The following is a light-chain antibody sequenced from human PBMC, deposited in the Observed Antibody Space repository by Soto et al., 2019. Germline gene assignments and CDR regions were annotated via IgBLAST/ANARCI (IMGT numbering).Light chain of an antibody. J-gene: IGKJ1*01. Sequence: IQMTQSPSTLSASVGDRVTITCRASQSIRSWLAWYQQKPGKAPKLLIYDASSLQSGVPSRFSGRGSGTEFTLTISSLQPDDFATYYCQQYDSYSWTFGQGTKV. CDR2: DAS. CDR1: QSIRSW. CDR3: QQYDSYSWT. V-gene: IGKV1-5*01.